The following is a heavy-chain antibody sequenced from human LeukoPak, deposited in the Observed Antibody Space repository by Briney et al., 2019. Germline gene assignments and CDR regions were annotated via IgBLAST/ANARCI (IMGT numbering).Heavy chain of an antibody. CDR1: GGSISSYY. V-gene: IGHV4-59*01. Sequence: SETLSLTCTVSGGSISSYYWSWIRQPPGKGVEWIGYIYYSGSTNYNPSLKSRVTISVDTSKNQFSLKLSSVTAADTAVYYCARDNWDGYFDYWGQGTLVTVSS. J-gene: IGHJ4*02. D-gene: IGHD1-20*01. CDR3: ARDNWDGYFDY. CDR2: IYYSGST.